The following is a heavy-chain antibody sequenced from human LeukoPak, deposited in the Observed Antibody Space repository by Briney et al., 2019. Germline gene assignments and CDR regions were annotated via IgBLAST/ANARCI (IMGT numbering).Heavy chain of an antibody. CDR2: ISESGGGT. J-gene: IGHJ5*02. CDR1: GFTFRSYA. V-gene: IGHV3-23*01. Sequence: GGSLRLSCAASGFTFRSYAMSWVRQAPGKGLEWVSGISESGGGTKYADSVKGRVTISRDNSKNTLYLQMNSLRAEDTAVYYCAKEFPNSPVYSSGWLGNWFDPWGQGTLVTVSS. D-gene: IGHD6-19*01. CDR3: AKEFPNSPVYSSGWLGNWFDP.